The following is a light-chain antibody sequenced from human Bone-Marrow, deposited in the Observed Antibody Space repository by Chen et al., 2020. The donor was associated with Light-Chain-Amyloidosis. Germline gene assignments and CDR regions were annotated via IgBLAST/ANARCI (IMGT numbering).Light chain of an antibody. CDR3: SSYTITNTLV. V-gene: IGLV2-14*01. CDR2: EVT. Sequence: QSVLNQPASVSGSPGQSITISCTGTISDVGGDNDVSWYQQHPDKAPKRMIYEVTNRPSWVPDRFSGSKSDNTASLTISGLQTEDEADYFCSSYTITNTLVFGSGTRVTVL. J-gene: IGLJ1*01. CDR1: ISDVGGDND.